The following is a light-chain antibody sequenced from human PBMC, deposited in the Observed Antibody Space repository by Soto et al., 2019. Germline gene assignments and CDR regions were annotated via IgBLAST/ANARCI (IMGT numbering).Light chain of an antibody. CDR1: QSVSSSF. J-gene: IGKJ5*01. V-gene: IGKV3-20*01. Sequence: EIVLTQSPGTLSLSPGERATLSCRASQSVSSSFLAWYQQKPGQAPRLLIYDASSRATGIPDRFSGSGSGTDFTLTISRLEPEDFAMYYCQQYGSSPITFGQGTRLEIK. CDR3: QQYGSSPIT. CDR2: DAS.